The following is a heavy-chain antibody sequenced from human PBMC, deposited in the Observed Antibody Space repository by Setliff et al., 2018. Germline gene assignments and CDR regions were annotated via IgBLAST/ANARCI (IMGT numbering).Heavy chain of an antibody. Sequence: ASVKVSCKASGYTFTGYYMHLVRQAPGQWLEWMGWINPNSGGTNYAQKFQGWVTMTRDTSLSTAYMELSRLRSDDTAVYYCARAGPYYYDSRGAFDIWDQGTMVTVSS. CDR2: INPNSGGT. J-gene: IGHJ3*02. V-gene: IGHV1-2*04. CDR1: GYTFTGYY. D-gene: IGHD3-22*01. CDR3: ARAGPYYYDSRGAFDI.